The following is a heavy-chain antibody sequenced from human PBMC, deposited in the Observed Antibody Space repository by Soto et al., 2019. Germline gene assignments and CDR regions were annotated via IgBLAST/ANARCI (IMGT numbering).Heavy chain of an antibody. J-gene: IGHJ4*02. V-gene: IGHV4-59*01. D-gene: IGHD6-19*01. CDR3: SRGYRGIIAVAGFDY. Sequence: PSETLSLTCAVSGGSMYSYYWTWIRQPPGKGLEWIGYIYHSGSTNYNPSLRSRVTISADTSKNQFSLKLTSVTAADTAVYYCSRGYRGIIAVAGFDYWGQGTLVTVSS. CDR2: IYHSGST. CDR1: GGSMYSYY.